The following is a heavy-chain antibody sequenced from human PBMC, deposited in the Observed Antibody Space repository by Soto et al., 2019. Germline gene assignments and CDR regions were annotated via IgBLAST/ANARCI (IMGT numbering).Heavy chain of an antibody. Sequence: QITLKESGPTLVKPTQTLTLTCTFSGFSLSTSGVGVGWIRQPPGKALAWLALIYWDDDKRYSTSLKSMLTITKDTSQIQVVLTMANMDPVDTATYYCAHIECYFFDYLGQGTLVTVSS. V-gene: IGHV2-5*02. J-gene: IGHJ4*02. D-gene: IGHD3-10*01. CDR2: IYWDDDK. CDR3: AHIECYFFDY. CDR1: GFSLSTSGVG.